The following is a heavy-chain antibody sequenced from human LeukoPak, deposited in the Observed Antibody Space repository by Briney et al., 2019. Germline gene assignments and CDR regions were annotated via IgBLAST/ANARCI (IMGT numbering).Heavy chain of an antibody. J-gene: IGHJ4*02. CDR1: GFTFSSYA. D-gene: IGHD2-21*01. CDR2: ISGSGGNT. V-gene: IGHV3-23*01. CDR3: ARAISTLHYFDY. Sequence: GGSLRLSCAASGFTFSSYAMSWVRQAPGKGLEWVSTISGSGGNTYYADTVKGRFTSSRDNSKNTLFLQLNSLRAEDTAVYYCARAISTLHYFDYWGQGTLVTVSS.